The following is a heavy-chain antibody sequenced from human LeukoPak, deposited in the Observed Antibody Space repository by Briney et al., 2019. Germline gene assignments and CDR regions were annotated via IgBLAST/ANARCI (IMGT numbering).Heavy chain of an antibody. V-gene: IGHV3-48*03. CDR2: ISSSGSTI. D-gene: IGHD3-10*01. CDR3: ARKIYGSDNYIDY. J-gene: IGHJ4*02. CDR1: GFTFSSYE. Sequence: GGSLRLSCAASGFTFSSYEMNWVRQAPGKGLEWVSYISSSGSTIYYADSVKGRFTISRDNAKNSVYLQMNSLRAEDTALYYCARKIYGSDNYIDYWGQGTLVTVSS.